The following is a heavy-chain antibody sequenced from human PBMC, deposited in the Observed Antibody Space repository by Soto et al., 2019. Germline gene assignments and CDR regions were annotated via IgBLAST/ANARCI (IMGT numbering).Heavy chain of an antibody. D-gene: IGHD6-19*01. CDR3: AKGVPGREVAGTGYFQH. Sequence: EVQLLESGGGLVQPGGSLRLSCAASGFTFSSYAMSWVRQAPGKGLEWVSGISGSGDSTYYADSVKGRFTISRDNSKNTLYLQMNSLRDEDTAVYYCAKGVPGREVAGTGYFQHWGQGTLVTVSS. CDR1: GFTFSSYA. CDR2: ISGSGDST. V-gene: IGHV3-23*01. J-gene: IGHJ1*01.